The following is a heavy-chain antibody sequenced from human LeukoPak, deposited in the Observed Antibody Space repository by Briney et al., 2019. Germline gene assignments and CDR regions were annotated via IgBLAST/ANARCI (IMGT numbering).Heavy chain of an antibody. CDR3: ARGGAGYPIDY. D-gene: IGHD3-16*02. Sequence: GGSLRLSCAASGFTFSDYYMSWIRQAPGKGLEWVSYISSSSSYTNYADSVKGRFTISRDNAKNSLYLQMNSLRAEDTAVYYCARGGAGYPIDYWGQGTLVTVSS. V-gene: IGHV3-11*06. CDR2: ISSSSSYT. J-gene: IGHJ4*02. CDR1: GFTFSDYY.